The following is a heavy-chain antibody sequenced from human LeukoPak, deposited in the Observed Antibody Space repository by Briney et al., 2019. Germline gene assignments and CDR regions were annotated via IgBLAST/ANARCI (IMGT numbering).Heavy chain of an antibody. Sequence: GGSLRLSCAASGFTVSSNYMSWVRQAPGKGLEWVSAIRDSGSSTHYADSVKGRFTTSRDNSKNTLFLQMNSLRAGDTAIYYCAKYGPQDSGSSHFDYWGQGALVTVSS. J-gene: IGHJ4*02. D-gene: IGHD1-26*01. CDR1: GFTVSSNY. V-gene: IGHV3-23*01. CDR3: AKYGPQDSGSSHFDY. CDR2: IRDSGSST.